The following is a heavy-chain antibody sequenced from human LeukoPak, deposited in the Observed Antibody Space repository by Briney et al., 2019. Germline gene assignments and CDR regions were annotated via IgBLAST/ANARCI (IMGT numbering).Heavy chain of an antibody. CDR1: GYTFTTYP. V-gene: IGHV1-69*13. CDR2: IIPIFGTA. CDR3: ARDLVGRLDY. Sequence: GASVKVSCKASGYTFTTYPINWVRQAPGQGLEWMGGIIPIFGTANYAQKFQGRVTITADESTNTAYMELSSLRSEDTAVYYCARDLVGRLDYWGQGTLVTVSS. J-gene: IGHJ4*02. D-gene: IGHD1-26*01.